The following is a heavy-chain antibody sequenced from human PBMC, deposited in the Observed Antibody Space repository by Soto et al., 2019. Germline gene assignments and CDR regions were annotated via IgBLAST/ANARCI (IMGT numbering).Heavy chain of an antibody. J-gene: IGHJ6*03. Sequence: RDSRTSCSPYRFRQSPSVGLEWLGRTYYRSKWYNDYAVSVKSRISINPVTSKNQFSLQLNSVTPEDTAVYYCARVRYRDYYYYMAVWGKGTTVTVSS. CDR1: RDSRTSCS. D-gene: IGHD3-16*02. V-gene: IGHV6-1*01. CDR3: ARVRYRDYYYYMAV. CDR2: TYYRSKWYN.